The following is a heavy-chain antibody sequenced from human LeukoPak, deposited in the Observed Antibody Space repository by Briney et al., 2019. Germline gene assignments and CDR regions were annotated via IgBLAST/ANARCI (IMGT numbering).Heavy chain of an antibody. V-gene: IGHV1-18*04. D-gene: IGHD3-10*01. CDR2: ISAYNGNT. Sequence: GASVKVSCKASGYTFTNYYIHWVRQAPGQGLEWMGWISAYNGNTNYAQKLQGRVTMTTDTSTSTAYMELRSLRSDDTAVYYCARDGEDRYGSGSYYSSYYYYMDVWGKGTTVTISS. J-gene: IGHJ6*03. CDR1: GYTFTNYY. CDR3: ARDGEDRYGSGSYYSSYYYYMDV.